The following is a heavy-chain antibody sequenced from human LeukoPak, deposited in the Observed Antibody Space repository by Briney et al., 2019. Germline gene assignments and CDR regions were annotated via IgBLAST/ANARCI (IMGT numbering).Heavy chain of an antibody. V-gene: IGHV3-23*01. CDR1: GFTFSSYA. J-gene: IGHJ4*02. CDR3: AKGNGYSYGRYYFDY. Sequence: GGSLRLSSAASGFTFSSYAMGWVRQAPGKGLEWVSAITASGGNTYYADSVKGRFTISRDNSKNTLYLQVNSLRAEDTAVYYCAKGNGYSYGRYYFDYWGQGTLVTVSS. D-gene: IGHD5-18*01. CDR2: ITASGGNT.